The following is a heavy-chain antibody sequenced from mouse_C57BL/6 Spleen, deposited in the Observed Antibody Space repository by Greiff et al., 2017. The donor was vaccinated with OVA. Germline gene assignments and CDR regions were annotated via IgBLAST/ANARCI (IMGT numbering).Heavy chain of an antibody. D-gene: IGHD4-1*01. CDR2: INYDGSST. J-gene: IGHJ1*03. CDR1: GFTFSDYY. V-gene: IGHV5-16*01. CDR3: ARDRGKGYCDV. Sequence: EVMLVESEGGLVQPGSSMKLSCTASGFTFSDYYMAWVRQVPEKGLEWVANINYDGSSTYYLDSLKSRFIISGDNAKNILYLQMSSLKSEDTATYYCARDRGKGYCDVWGTGTTVTVSS.